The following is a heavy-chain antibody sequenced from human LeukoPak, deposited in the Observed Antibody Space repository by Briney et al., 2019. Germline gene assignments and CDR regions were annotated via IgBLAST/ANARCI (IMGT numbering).Heavy chain of an antibody. J-gene: IGHJ4*02. CDR3: AREYSSFEY. Sequence: SETLSLTCTVSDGSISGYYWHWIRQPPGMGLEWIGYINYSGSTDYKPSLKSRVTISVDTSNNQFSLNLRSVTAADTAVYYCAREYSSFEYWGQGILVTVSS. V-gene: IGHV4-59*01. CDR2: INYSGST. CDR1: DGSISGYY. D-gene: IGHD3-22*01.